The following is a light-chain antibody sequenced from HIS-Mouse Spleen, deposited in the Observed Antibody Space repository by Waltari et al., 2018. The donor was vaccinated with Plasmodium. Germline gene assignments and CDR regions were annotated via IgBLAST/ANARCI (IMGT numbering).Light chain of an antibody. CDR2: DDS. CDR1: NIGCKS. J-gene: IGLJ2*01. Sequence: SYALPQPPSVSVAPGKTATLTCGGNNIGCKSGHWYQRKPGQAPVLVVYDDSNRPAGIPERFSGSNAGNTATLTSSRVEAGDEADYYCQVWDSSSDHVVFGGGTKLTVL. V-gene: IGLV3-21*03. CDR3: QVWDSSSDHVV.